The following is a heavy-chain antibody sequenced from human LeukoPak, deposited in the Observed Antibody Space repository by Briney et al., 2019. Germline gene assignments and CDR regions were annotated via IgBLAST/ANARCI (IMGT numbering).Heavy chain of an antibody. CDR2: IYPGDSDT. J-gene: IGHJ5*02. D-gene: IGHD3-22*01. CDR1: GYSFTSYW. Sequence: GESLQISCKGSGYSFTSYWIGWVRQMPGKGLEWMGIIYPGDSDTRYSPSFQGQVTISADKSISTAYLQWSSLKASDTAMYYCARHSYYDISGYNWFDRWGQGTLVTVSS. CDR3: ARHSYYDISGYNWFDR. V-gene: IGHV5-51*01.